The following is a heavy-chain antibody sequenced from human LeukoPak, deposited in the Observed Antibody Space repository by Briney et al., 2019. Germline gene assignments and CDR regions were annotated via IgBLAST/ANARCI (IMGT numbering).Heavy chain of an antibody. J-gene: IGHJ6*03. CDR3: ARRASYYYYMDV. CDR2: IIPIFGTA. V-gene: IGHV1-69*06. CDR1: GGTFSSYA. Sequence: SVKVSCKASGGTFSSYAISWVRQAPGQGLEWMGGIIPIFGTANYAQKFQGRVTITADKSTSTAYMELSSLRSEDTAVYYCARRASYYYYMDVWGKGTTVTVSS.